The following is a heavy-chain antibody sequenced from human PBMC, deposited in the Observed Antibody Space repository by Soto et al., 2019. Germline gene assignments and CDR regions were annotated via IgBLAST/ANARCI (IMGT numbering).Heavy chain of an antibody. J-gene: IGHJ6*03. CDR2: IYYSGST. Sequence: PSETLSLTCTVSGGSISSRSYYWGWIRQPPGKGLEWIGSIYYSGSTYYNPSLKSRVTMSVDTSKNQFSLELSSVTAADTAVYYCARTASYCTHGVCYSNYYYYMDVWGKGTTVTVSS. CDR3: ARTASYCTHGVCYSNYYYYMDV. CDR1: GGSISSRSYY. D-gene: IGHD2-8*01. V-gene: IGHV4-39*01.